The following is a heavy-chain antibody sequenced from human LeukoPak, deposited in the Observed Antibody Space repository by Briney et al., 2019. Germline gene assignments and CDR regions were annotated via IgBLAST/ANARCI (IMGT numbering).Heavy chain of an antibody. Sequence: SETLSLTCGVSGGSVSSTNWWTWIRQPPGKGLEWIGEVHLDGRTNFNPSLKSRLTMSVDLSENHVSLKLTSVTAADTAVYYCARAPHSYDSDTYSVQQYFDLWGRGTLVTVSS. CDR3: ARAPHSYDSDTYSVQQYFDL. D-gene: IGHD3-22*01. CDR2: VHLDGRT. V-gene: IGHV4-4*02. CDR1: GGSVSSTNW. J-gene: IGHJ2*01.